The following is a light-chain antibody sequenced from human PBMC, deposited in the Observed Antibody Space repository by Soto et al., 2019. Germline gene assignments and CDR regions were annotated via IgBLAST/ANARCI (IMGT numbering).Light chain of an antibody. Sequence: QSVLTQPPSVSGAPGQRVTISCTGSSSNIGAGYDVHWYQQLPGTAPKLLIYGNNNRPSGVPDRISGSKSGTSASLAITGLQAEDEGDYYCQSYDSSLSGSVVFGGGTKLTVL. CDR3: QSYDSSLSGSVV. J-gene: IGLJ2*01. CDR1: SSNIGAGYD. V-gene: IGLV1-40*01. CDR2: GNN.